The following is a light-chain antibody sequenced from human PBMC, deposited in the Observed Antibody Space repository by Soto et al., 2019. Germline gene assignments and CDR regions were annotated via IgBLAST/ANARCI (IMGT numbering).Light chain of an antibody. CDR3: ASYRSANTPVV. CDR1: SRDIGNYNY. CDR2: EVT. V-gene: IGLV2-14*01. Sequence: QSALTQPASVSGSPGQSITISCTGTSRDIGNYNYVSWYQHHPGKAPKLMIYEVTSRPSGVSDRFSGSKSGMTASLTISGLQPEDEADYFCASYRSANTPVVFGTGTKVTFL. J-gene: IGLJ1*01.